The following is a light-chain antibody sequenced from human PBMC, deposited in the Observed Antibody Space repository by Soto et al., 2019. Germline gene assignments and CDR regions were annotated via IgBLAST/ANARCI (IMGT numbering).Light chain of an antibody. CDR3: SSYTTGSTPVI. Sequence: QSALTQPASVSGSPGQSIAIFCTGTSSDVGGYNYVSWYQQHPGKAPKLMIYDVSNRPSGVSDRFSGSKSGNTASLTISGLQAEDEADYYCSSYTTGSTPVIFGGGTKLTVL. CDR1: SSDVGGYNY. CDR2: DVS. J-gene: IGLJ2*01. V-gene: IGLV2-14*01.